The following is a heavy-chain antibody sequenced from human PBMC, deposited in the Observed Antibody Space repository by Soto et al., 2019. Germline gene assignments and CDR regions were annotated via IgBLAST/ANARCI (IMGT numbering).Heavy chain of an antibody. J-gene: IGHJ6*03. D-gene: IGHD7-27*01. CDR3: ARGSPPNWLGTYYYYYMDV. Sequence: PSETLSLTCAVSSGSISSSNWWSWVRQPPGKGLEWIGEIYHSGSTNYNPSLKSRVTISVDKSKNQFSLKLSSVTAADTAVYYCARGSPPNWLGTYYYYYMDVWGKGTTVTVSS. CDR1: SGSISSSNW. V-gene: IGHV4-4*02. CDR2: IYHSGST.